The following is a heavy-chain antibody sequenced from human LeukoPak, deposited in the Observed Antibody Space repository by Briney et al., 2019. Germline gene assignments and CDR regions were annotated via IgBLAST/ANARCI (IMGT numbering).Heavy chain of an antibody. V-gene: IGHV4-34*01. CDR2: INHSGST. J-gene: IGHJ4*02. Sequence: GSLRLSCAASGFTFSSYGMSWVRQAPGKGLEWIGEINHSGSTNYNPSLKSRVTISVDTSKNQFSLKLSSVTAADTAVYYCASVNSSSWYIVYWGQGTLVTVSS. CDR1: GFTFSSYG. D-gene: IGHD6-13*01. CDR3: ASVNSSSWYIVY.